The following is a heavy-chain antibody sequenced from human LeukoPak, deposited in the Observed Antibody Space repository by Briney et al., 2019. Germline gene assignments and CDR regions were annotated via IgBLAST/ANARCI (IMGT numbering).Heavy chain of an antibody. J-gene: IGHJ4*02. CDR3: ARIPTDSNYGFDY. CDR1: GGSISSSSYF. D-gene: IGHD4-11*01. CDR2: IYYSGST. V-gene: IGHV4-39*02. Sequence: SETLSLTCTVSGGSISSSSYFWGWIRQPPGKGLEWIGTIYYSGSTYYNPSLKSRVTISVDTSKSHFSLKLSSVTAADTAVYYCARIPTDSNYGFDYWGQGTLVIVSS.